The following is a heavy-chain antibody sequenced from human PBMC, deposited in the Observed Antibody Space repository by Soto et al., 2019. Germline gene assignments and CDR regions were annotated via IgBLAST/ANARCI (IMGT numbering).Heavy chain of an antibody. J-gene: IGHJ6*02. CDR3: ARHIGSVVVIAPSYYSYYGMDV. D-gene: IGHD2-21*01. CDR1: GYSFTSYW. Sequence: GGSLKISCKGSGYSFTSYWIGWVRQMPGKGLEWMGIIYPGDSDTRYSPSFQGQVTISADKSISTAYLQWSSLKASDTAMYYCARHIGSVVVIAPSYYSYYGMDVWGQGTTVSVSS. V-gene: IGHV5-51*01. CDR2: IYPGDSDT.